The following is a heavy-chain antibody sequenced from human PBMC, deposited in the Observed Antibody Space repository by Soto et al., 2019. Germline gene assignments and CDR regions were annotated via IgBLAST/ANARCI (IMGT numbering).Heavy chain of an antibody. J-gene: IGHJ4*02. CDR3: ARSYRGGNFDS. Sequence: SETLSLTCIVSGDSMTNEYWTWIRRPPGKGLEWIGYIYYSGKTDYNPSLQSRVSISIDTSRKQFSLNLSSVTAADTAMDYCARSYRGGNFDSWGKGTLVTVSS. CDR1: GDSMTNEY. V-gene: IGHV4-59*01. CDR2: IYYSGKT. D-gene: IGHD6-19*01.